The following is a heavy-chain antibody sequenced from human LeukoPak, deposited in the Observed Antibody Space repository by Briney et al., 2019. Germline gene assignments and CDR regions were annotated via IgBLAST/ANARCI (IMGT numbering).Heavy chain of an antibody. CDR3: ARGLFDWNYGGYWSDS. J-gene: IGHJ5*01. V-gene: IGHV4-59*01. CDR2: IYHIGST. CDR1: GVSLNNNY. Sequence: SETLSLTCNVSGVSLNNNYWSWIRQPPGKGLEWVGFIYHIGSTNYNPSLKNRVAISVDTSKNQFSLKVNSVTAADTAVYYCARGLFDWNYGGYWSDSWGQGTLVTVAS. D-gene: IGHD1-7*01.